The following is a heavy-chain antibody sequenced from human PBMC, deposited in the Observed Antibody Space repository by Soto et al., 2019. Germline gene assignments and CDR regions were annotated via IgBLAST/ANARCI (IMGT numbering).Heavy chain of an antibody. V-gene: IGHV3-30*03. CDR1: GVTLNTNG. J-gene: IGHJ4*02. D-gene: IGHD6-19*01. CDR2: ISCDGSNK. CDR3: AQSANSGWYLEGSYFDH. Sequence: QVQLVESGGGVVQPGRSLRLSCSGSGVTLNTNGMHWVRQAPGKGLEWVALISCDGSNKYYGDSVKGRFTIAWDNSKNAVYLEMDSLRADDTAVYYCAQSANSGWYLEGSYFDHWGQGTLVIVSS.